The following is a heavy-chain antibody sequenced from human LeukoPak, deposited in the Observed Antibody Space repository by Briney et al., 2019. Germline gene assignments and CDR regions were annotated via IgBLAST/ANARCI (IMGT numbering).Heavy chain of an antibody. CDR3: ARDTGLDYYGSGSYYRIHRTDAFDY. D-gene: IGHD3-10*01. V-gene: IGHV3-33*01. CDR2: IWYDGSNK. Sequence: GGSLRLSCAASGFTFSSYGMHWVRQAPGKGLEGVAVIWYDGSNKYYADSVKGRFTISRDNSKNTLYLQMNSLRAEDTAVYYCARDTGLDYYGSGSYYRIHRTDAFDYWGQGTLVTVSS. CDR1: GFTFSSYG. J-gene: IGHJ4*02.